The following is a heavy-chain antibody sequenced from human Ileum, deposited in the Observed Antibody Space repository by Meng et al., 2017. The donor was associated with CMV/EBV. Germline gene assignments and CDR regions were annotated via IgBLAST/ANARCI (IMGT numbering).Heavy chain of an antibody. CDR1: DSVSISTES. J-gene: IGHJ4*02. CDR3: TYGWPLKY. Sequence: QVQLHQSGPGLVKPSQTLSLTCAWDSVSISTESWNWIRQSPSRGLEWLGRTWYGSKWYYEYAVSVKSRITIIPDTSQNQISLQLNSVTPDDTAVYYCTYGWPLKYWGQGSLVTVSS. V-gene: IGHV6-1*01. D-gene: IGHD3-10*01. CDR2: TWYGSKWYY.